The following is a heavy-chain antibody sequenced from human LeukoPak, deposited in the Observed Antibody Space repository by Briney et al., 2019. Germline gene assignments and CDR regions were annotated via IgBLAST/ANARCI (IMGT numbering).Heavy chain of an antibody. J-gene: IGHJ2*01. CDR3: ARESFIVVVVGSGYFDL. Sequence: SVKVSCKASGGTFSSYAISWVRQAPGQGLEWMGGIIPIFGTANCAQKFQGRVTITTDESTSTAYMELSSLRSEDTAVYYCARESFIVVVVGSGYFDLWGRGTLVTVSS. CDR2: IIPIFGTA. D-gene: IGHD2-15*01. V-gene: IGHV1-69*05. CDR1: GGTFSSYA.